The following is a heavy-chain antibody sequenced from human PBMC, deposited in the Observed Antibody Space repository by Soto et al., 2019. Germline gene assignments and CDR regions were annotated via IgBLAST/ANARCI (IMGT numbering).Heavy chain of an antibody. CDR1: GGSIGCDS. D-gene: IGHD2-8*01. CDR2: IYHSGST. CDR3: ARAGIVQVSYAMDV. J-gene: IGHJ6*02. Sequence: SETLSLTCTVSGGSIGCDSWSWIRQSPGKGLDFIGYIYHSGSTNYNPSLESRVTISMDTSKNRFSLRLSSVTAADTAVYYCARAGIVQVSYAMDVWGQGTTVTVSS. V-gene: IGHV4-59*01.